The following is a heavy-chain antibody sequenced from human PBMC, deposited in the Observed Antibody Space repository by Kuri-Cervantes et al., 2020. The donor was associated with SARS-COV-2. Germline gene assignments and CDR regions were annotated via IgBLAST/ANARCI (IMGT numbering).Heavy chain of an antibody. J-gene: IGHJ4*02. CDR3: AKELLWFGDLHGGYFDY. CDR2: IITAFGTA. CDR1: GGTFSSYT. D-gene: IGHD3-10*01. V-gene: IGHV1-69*06. Sequence: SVKVSCKASGGTFSSYTISWVRQAPGQGLEWMGGIITAFGTANYAQKFQDRITLIADKSTSTVFMELSRLSSEDTAVYYCAKELLWFGDLHGGYFDYWGQGTLVTVSS.